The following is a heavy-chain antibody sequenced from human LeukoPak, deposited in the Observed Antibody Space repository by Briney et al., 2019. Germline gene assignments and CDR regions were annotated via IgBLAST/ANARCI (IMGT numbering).Heavy chain of an antibody. J-gene: IGHJ4*02. CDR1: GGSISSDY. CDR2: ISYSRGT. V-gene: IGHV4-59*01. D-gene: IGHD6-19*01. Sequence: SETLSLTCIVSGGSISSDYWSCLRQPPGQGLEWIGYISYSRGTNYNPSFKSRVTISIDTSKNQFSLNLSSATAADTAIYYCATGAGWYHYWGQGTLVTVSS. CDR3: ATGAGWYHY.